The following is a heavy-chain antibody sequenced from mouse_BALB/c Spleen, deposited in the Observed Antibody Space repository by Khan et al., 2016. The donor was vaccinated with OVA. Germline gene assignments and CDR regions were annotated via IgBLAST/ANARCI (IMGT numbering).Heavy chain of an antibody. V-gene: IGHV5-17*02. J-gene: IGHJ1*01. CDR1: GFTFSNFG. CDR2: FSSGSATI. Sequence: EVELVESGGGLVQPGGSRKLSCAASGFTFSNFGMHWVRQAPEKGLEWVAYFSSGSATIYYADTVKGRFTISRDNPKNTLFLQMTSLRSEDTAIYYCARSLITTWYFDVWGAGTTVTVSS. D-gene: IGHD2-4*01. CDR3: ARSLITTWYFDV.